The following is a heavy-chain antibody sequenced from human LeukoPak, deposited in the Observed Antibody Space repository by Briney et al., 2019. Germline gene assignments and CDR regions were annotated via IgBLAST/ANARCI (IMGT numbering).Heavy chain of an antibody. V-gene: IGHV5-10-1*04. Sequence: GESLKISCKGSGYSFTSYWISWVRQMPGKGLEWMGRIDPSDSYTNYSPSFQGQVTISADKSTSTAYLQWSSLKASDTARYYCARRLGATVRDGVDVWGQGTTVIVSS. CDR2: IDPSDSYT. CDR3: ARRLGATVRDGVDV. D-gene: IGHD1-26*01. J-gene: IGHJ6*02. CDR1: GYSFTSYW.